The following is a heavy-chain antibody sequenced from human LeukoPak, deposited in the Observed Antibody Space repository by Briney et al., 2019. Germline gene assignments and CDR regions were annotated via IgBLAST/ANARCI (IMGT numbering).Heavy chain of an antibody. CDR3: VASSCGGDCYSGLDN. D-gene: IGHD2-21*02. CDR2: ISGSGGGT. CDR1: EITFSNYA. Sequence: TGGSLRLSCAASEITFSNYAMKWVRQAPGKGLEWVSAISGSGGGTYYADSVKGRFTISRDNSKNTLYLQMNSLRAEDTAVYFCVASSCGGDCYSGLDNWGQGTLVTVSS. J-gene: IGHJ4*02. V-gene: IGHV3-23*01.